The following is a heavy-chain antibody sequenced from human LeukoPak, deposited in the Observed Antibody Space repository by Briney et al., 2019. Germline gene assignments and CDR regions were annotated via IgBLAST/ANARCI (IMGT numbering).Heavy chain of an antibody. Sequence: GGSLRLSCAASGFTFSSYAMSWVRQAPGKGLEWVSAISGSGGSTYYADSVKDRFTISRDNSKNTLYLQMNSLRAEDTAVYYCVKDYYDSSGYYYWFDYWGQGTLVTVSS. D-gene: IGHD3-22*01. CDR2: ISGSGGST. J-gene: IGHJ4*02. CDR1: GFTFSSYA. V-gene: IGHV3-23*01. CDR3: VKDYYDSSGYYYWFDY.